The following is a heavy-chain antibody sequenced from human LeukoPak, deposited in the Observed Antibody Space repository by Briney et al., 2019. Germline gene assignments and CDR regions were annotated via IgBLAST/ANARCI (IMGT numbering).Heavy chain of an antibody. CDR2: IRSNSDGGTI. CDR1: GFAFSNAW. J-gene: IGHJ5*02. Sequence: GGSLRLSCAASGFAFSNAWMNWVRQAPGKGLEWVGRIRSNSDGGTIDYAAPVKGRFTLSRDDSKTTLYLQMNSLQTEDTAVYYCATDFYDSTWGQGTLVTVSS. D-gene: IGHD3-22*01. V-gene: IGHV3-15*07. CDR3: ATDFYDST.